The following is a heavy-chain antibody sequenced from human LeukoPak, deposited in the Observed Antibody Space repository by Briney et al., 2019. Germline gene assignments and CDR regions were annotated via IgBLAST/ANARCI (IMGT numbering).Heavy chain of an antibody. CDR2: IWYDGSNK. J-gene: IGHJ4*02. CDR3: ARDGRGFLDY. D-gene: IGHD5-12*01. CDR1: GFTFSSYG. Sequence: GGSLRLSCAASGFTFSSYGMHWVRQAPGMGLEWVAVIWYDGSNKYYADSVKGRFTISRDNSKNTLYLQMNSLRAEDTAVYYCARDGRGFLDYWGQGTLVTVSS. V-gene: IGHV3-33*01.